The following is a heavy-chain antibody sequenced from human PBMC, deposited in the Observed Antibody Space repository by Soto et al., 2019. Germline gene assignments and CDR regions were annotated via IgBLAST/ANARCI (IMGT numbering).Heavy chain of an antibody. CDR1: GVSIHNSHSF. V-gene: IGHV4-39*01. CDR2: VYYSGGA. Sequence: ETLSLTCAVSGVSIHNSHSFWGWIRQPPGKGLEFIANVYYSGGAHYNPSFKSRVTISVDTDTNQVSLRMSSVTAADTAVYFCGRVVEGATRHTDFDSWGQGILVSVSS. CDR3: GRVVEGATRHTDFDS. J-gene: IGHJ5*01. D-gene: IGHD2-21*01.